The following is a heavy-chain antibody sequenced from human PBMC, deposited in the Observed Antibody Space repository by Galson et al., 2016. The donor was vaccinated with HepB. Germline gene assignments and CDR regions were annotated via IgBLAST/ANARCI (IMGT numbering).Heavy chain of an antibody. CDR2: IDHEGRGT. V-gene: IGHV3-74*01. CDR3: GTVFEY. J-gene: IGHJ4*02. Sequence: VSGISLNNYWMHWVRQVPGKGLVWVARIDHEGRGTSYADSVRGRFTMSRDSAKSTVYLQMDSLRAEDTAVYYCGTVFEYWGQGSRVTVSS. CDR1: GISLNNYW.